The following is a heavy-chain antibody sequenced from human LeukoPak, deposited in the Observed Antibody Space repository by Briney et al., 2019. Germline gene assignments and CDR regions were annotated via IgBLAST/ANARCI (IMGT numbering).Heavy chain of an antibody. J-gene: IGHJ4*03. V-gene: IGHV4-4*07. CDR2: IFSRGYT. CDR1: GSSVSNHW. Sequence: SETLSLTCTVSGSSVSNHWWIWIRQPAGKGLEWIGRIFSRGYTNYNPSLKSRVAMSVDTSKNQFSLKLNSVTAADTAVYYCVRTMTREWGGWYDNDYWGRGTLVTVSS. D-gene: IGHD6-19*01. CDR3: VRTMTREWGGWYDNDY.